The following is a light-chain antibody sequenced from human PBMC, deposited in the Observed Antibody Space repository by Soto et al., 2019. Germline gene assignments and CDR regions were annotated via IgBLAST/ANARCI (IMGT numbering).Light chain of an antibody. CDR1: SSNIGAGFD. Sequence: QSVLTQPPSVSGAPGQRVTISCTGSSSNIGAGFDVHWYHQIAGTAPKLLIYGNSNRPSGVPDRFSGSKSGTSASLAINGLQAQDEAHDYCQSYDNSLSGSWVCAGGTKGTVL. CDR3: QSYDNSLSGSWV. J-gene: IGLJ3*02. CDR2: GNS. V-gene: IGLV1-40*01.